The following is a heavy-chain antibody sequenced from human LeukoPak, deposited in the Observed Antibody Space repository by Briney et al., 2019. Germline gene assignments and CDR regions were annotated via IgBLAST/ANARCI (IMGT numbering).Heavy chain of an antibody. CDR3: ARGSSGTKGYYFDY. V-gene: IGHV1-8*01. J-gene: IGHJ4*02. CDR2: MNPNSGNT. D-gene: IGHD3-22*01. Sequence: ASVTVSCTASGYTFTSYDINWVRQATGQGLEWMGWMNPNSGNTGYAQKFQGRVTMTRNTSISTAYMELSSLRSEDTAVYYCARGSSGTKGYYFDYWGQGTLVTVSS. CDR1: GYTFTSYD.